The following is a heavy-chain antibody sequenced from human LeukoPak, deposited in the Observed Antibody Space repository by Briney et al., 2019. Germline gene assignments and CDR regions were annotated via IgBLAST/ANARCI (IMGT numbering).Heavy chain of an antibody. D-gene: IGHD1-7*01. V-gene: IGHV1-24*01. Sequence: ASVKVSCKVSGYTLTELSMHWVRQAPGKGLEWMGGFGPEDGETIYAQKFQGRVTMTEDTSTDTAYMELSSLRSEDTAVYYCATDNRGITGTTFGYWGQGTLVTVSS. CDR2: FGPEDGET. J-gene: IGHJ4*02. CDR1: GYTLTELS. CDR3: ATDNRGITGTTFGY.